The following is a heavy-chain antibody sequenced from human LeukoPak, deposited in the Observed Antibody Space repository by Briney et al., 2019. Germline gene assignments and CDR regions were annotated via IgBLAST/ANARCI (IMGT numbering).Heavy chain of an antibody. CDR2: INPNSGGT. D-gene: IGHD3-10*01. CDR1: GYTFTGYY. Sequence: ASVKVSCKASGYTFTGYYIHWVRQAPGQGLECMGWINPNSGGTNYAQKFQGRVTMTRDTSISTAYMELSRLRSDDTAVYYCERGGSGSYFSWLDPWGQGTLVTISS. J-gene: IGHJ5*02. CDR3: ERGGSGSYFSWLDP. V-gene: IGHV1-2*02.